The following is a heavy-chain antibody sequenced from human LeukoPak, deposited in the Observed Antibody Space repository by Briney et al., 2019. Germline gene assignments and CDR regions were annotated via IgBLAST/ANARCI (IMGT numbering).Heavy chain of an antibody. CDR3: ARVIESGGDYGLIDAFDI. Sequence: ASVKVSCKASGYTFTSYYMHWVRQAPGQGLEWMGIINPSGGSTSYAQKFQGRVTMTRDTSTSTVYMELSSLRSEDTAVYYCARVIESGGDYGLIDAFDIWGQGTMVTVSS. V-gene: IGHV1-46*01. CDR1: GYTFTSYY. D-gene: IGHD2-21*02. CDR2: INPSGGST. J-gene: IGHJ3*02.